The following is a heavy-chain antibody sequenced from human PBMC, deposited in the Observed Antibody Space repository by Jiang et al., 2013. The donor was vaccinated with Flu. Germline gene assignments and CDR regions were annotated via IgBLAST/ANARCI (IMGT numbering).Heavy chain of an antibody. J-gene: IGHJ6*02. V-gene: IGHV4-34*01. CDR3: ARVSLLGPPGWFFNALDV. CDR1: GGSFSGYY. Sequence: LLKPSETLSLTCAVYGGSFSGYYWSWIRQPPGKGLEWIGEINHSGSTNYNPSLKSRVTISVDRSKNEFSLNLRSVTAADTAVYFCARVSLLGPPGWFFNALDVWGQGTTVTVSS. CDR2: INHSGST. D-gene: IGHD3-10*01.